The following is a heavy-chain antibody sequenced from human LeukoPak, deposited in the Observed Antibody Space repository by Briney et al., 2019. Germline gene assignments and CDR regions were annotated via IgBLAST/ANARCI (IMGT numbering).Heavy chain of an antibody. J-gene: IGHJ6*03. D-gene: IGHD5-18*01. CDR3: ARDFIPSFGYSYGWGGYYMDV. CDR2: ISSSGSTI. Sequence: GGSLRLSCAASGFTFSSYEMNWVRQAPGKGLEWVSHISSSGSTIYYADSVKGRFTISRDNAKNSLYLQMNSLRAEDTAVYYCARDFIPSFGYSYGWGGYYMDVWGKGTTVTISS. V-gene: IGHV3-48*03. CDR1: GFTFSSYE.